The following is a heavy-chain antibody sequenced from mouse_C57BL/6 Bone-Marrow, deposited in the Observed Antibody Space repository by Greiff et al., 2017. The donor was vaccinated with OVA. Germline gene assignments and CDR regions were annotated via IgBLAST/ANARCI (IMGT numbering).Heavy chain of an antibody. CDR2: IHPNSGST. CDR1: GYTFTSYW. CDR3: ARERGYAMDY. V-gene: IGHV1-64*01. Sequence: QVQLQHPGAELVKPGASVKLSCKASGYTFTSYWMHWVKQRPGQGLEWIGMIHPNSGSTNYNEKFKSKATLTVDKSSSTAYMQLSSLTSEDSAVYYCARERGYAMDYWGQGTSVTVSS. J-gene: IGHJ4*01.